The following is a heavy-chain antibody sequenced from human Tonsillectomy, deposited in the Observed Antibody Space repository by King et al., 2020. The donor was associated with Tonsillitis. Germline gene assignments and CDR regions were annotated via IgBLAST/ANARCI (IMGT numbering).Heavy chain of an antibody. V-gene: IGHV1-2*02. D-gene: IGHD6-19*01. CDR2: INPNSGAT. Sequence: VQLVESGAEVKKPGASVKVSCKASGHTFTGYYIHWVRQAPGQGLEWMGWINPNSGATKYAQKFQGRVTMTSDTSVSTTYLELSRLKSDDTAVYFCACRPNGSGSDYWGQGTLVTVSS. J-gene: IGHJ4*02. CDR1: GHTFTGYY. CDR3: ACRPNGSGSDY.